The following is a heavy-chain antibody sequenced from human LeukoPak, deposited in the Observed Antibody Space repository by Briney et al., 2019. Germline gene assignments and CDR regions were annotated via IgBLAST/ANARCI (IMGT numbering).Heavy chain of an antibody. Sequence: TSETLSLTCTVSGGSISSGGYYWSWIRQHPGKGLEWIGYIYYSGSTYYNPSLKSRVTISVDTSKNQFSLKLSSVTAADTAVYYCARGRKYRAGGIDYWGQGTLVTVSS. J-gene: IGHJ4*02. D-gene: IGHD2-8*02. CDR1: GGSISSGGYY. CDR2: IYYSGST. CDR3: ARGRKYRAGGIDY. V-gene: IGHV4-31*03.